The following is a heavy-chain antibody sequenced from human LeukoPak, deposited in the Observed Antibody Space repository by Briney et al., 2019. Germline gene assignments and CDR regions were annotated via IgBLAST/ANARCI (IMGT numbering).Heavy chain of an antibody. CDR3: ARDGYGGNTYYYYYMDV. D-gene: IGHD4-23*01. CDR1: EITFESYG. J-gene: IGHJ6*03. CDR2: IWFDGGSK. V-gene: IGHV3-33*01. Sequence: GGSLRLSCVASEITFESYGMHWVRQAPGKGLEWVAVIWFDGGSKYYADSVKGRFTISRDNSKNTLYLEMNSLRAEDTAVCYCARDGYGGNTYYYYYMDVWGKGTTVTVSS.